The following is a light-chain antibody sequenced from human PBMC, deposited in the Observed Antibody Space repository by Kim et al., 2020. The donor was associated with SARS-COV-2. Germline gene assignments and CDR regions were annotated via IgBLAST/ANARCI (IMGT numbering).Light chain of an antibody. CDR2: GNS. J-gene: IGLJ1*01. CDR1: SSNIGAGYD. Sequence: QSVLTQPPSVSGAPGQRVTISCTGSSSNIGAGYDVHWYHQLPGTAPKLLIYGNSNRPSGVPDRFSGSKYGTSASLAITGLQAEDEADYYCQSYDSSLSGYVFGTGTKVTVL. CDR3: QSYDSSLSGYV. V-gene: IGLV1-40*01.